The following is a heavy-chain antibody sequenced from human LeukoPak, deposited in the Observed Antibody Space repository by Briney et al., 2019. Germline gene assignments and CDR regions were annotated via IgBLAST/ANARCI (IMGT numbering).Heavy chain of an antibody. D-gene: IGHD3-3*01. V-gene: IGHV3-23*01. CDR1: GFTFSSFA. J-gene: IGHJ4*02. CDR2: VTGSGSVTSST. CDR3: AKEGTYNNFWSGYFH. Sequence: GGSLRLSCAASGFTFSSFAMSWVRQAPGKGLEWVSSVTGSGSVTSSTYYADPVKGRFTISRDNSKNTLYLQMNSLRAEDTALYYCAKEGTYNNFWSGYFHWGQGALVTVSS.